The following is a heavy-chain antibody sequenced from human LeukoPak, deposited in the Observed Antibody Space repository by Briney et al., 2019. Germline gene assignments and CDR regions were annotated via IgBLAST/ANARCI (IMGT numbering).Heavy chain of an antibody. V-gene: IGHV4-4*09. CDR3: ARATQRYCSGTTCFPYWFDT. CDR2: THTSGSP. J-gene: IGHJ5*02. CDR1: GGSITHYF. D-gene: IGHD2-2*01. Sequence: PSETLSLTCTVSGGSITHYFWNWIRQPPGKGLEWIGYTHTSGSPDYSRSLKSRVTISLDTSKNQFSLMLSSVTAADTAVYFCARATQRYCSGTTCFPYWFDTWGQGTLATVSS.